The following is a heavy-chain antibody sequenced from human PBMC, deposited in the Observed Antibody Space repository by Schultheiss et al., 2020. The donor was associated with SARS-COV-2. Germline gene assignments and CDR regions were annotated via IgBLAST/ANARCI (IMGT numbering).Heavy chain of an antibody. CDR2: IYYSGST. J-gene: IGHJ6*02. V-gene: IGHV4-31*03. D-gene: IGHD6-19*01. CDR1: GGSISSGGYY. Sequence: SETLSLTCTVSGGSISSGGYYWSWIRQHPGKGLEWIGYIYYSGSTNYNPSLKSRVTISVDTSKNQFSLKLSSVTAADTAVYYCARDSGRYSSGWYYYGMDVWGQGTTVTVSS. CDR3: ARDSGRYSSGWYYYGMDV.